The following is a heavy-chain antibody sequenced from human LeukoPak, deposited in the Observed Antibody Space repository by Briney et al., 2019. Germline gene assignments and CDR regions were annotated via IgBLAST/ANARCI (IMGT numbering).Heavy chain of an antibody. D-gene: IGHD3-10*01. CDR2: ISYDGSNK. CDR1: GFXFSSYD. V-gene: IGHV3-30*18. Sequence: PGGSLRLSCAASGFXFSSYDMYWVRQAPGKGLEWVAVISYDGSNKYYADAVKGRFSVSRDTSKNTLYLQMSSLRGEDTAVYYCAKDRGFSYGLGSWGQGTLVTVSS. CDR3: AKDRGFSYGLGS. J-gene: IGHJ5*02.